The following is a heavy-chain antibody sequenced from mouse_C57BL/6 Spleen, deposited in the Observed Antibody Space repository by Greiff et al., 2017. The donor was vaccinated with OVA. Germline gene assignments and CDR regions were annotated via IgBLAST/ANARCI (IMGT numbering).Heavy chain of an antibody. J-gene: IGHJ2*01. CDR1: GYAFSSSW. D-gene: IGHD1-1*01. V-gene: IGHV1-82*01. Sequence: VQLQQSGPELVKPGASVKISCKASGYAFSSSWMNWVKQGPGKGLEWIGRIYPGDGDTNYNGKFKGKATLTADKSSSTAYMQLSSLTSEDSAVYFCARGYYYGSSNYFDYWGQGTTLTVSS. CDR3: ARGYYYGSSNYFDY. CDR2: IYPGDGDT.